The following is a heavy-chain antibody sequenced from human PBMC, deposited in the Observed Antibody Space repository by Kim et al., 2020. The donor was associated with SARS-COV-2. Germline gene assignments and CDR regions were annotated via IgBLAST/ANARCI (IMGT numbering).Heavy chain of an antibody. CDR1: GFTFSSYG. CDR3: AKAHSGSYYDAFDI. D-gene: IGHD1-26*01. J-gene: IGHJ3*02. Sequence: GGSLRLSCAASGFTFSSYGMHWVRQAPGKGLEWVAVISYAGSNKYYADSVKGRFTISRDNSKNTLYLQMNSLRAEDTAVYYCAKAHSGSYYDAFDIWGQGTMVTVSS. V-gene: IGHV3-30*18. CDR2: ISYAGSNK.